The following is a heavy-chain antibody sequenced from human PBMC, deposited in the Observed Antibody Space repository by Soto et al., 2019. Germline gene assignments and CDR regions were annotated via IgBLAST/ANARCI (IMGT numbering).Heavy chain of an antibody. D-gene: IGHD1-26*01. Sequence: QVQLVQSGAEVKKPGSSVKVSCKASGGTFSSYSINWVRQAPGQGLEWMGEIIPIFGTANYAQKIQGRVTITADEDTSTAYMELSSLRSEDTAVYYCARDGGRHSGGIDYWGQGTLVTVSS. CDR1: GGTFSSYS. CDR3: ARDGGRHSGGIDY. J-gene: IGHJ4*02. V-gene: IGHV1-69*01. CDR2: IIPIFGTA.